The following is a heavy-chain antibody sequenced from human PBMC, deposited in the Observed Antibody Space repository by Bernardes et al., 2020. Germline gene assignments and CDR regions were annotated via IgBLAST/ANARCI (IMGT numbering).Heavy chain of an antibody. CDR3: ASGPAATFYYMDV. D-gene: IGHD6-13*01. CDR1: GGSVSSGNYY. J-gene: IGHJ6*03. V-gene: IGHV4-61*01. CDR2: IYYSGST. Sequence: SETLSLTCTVSGGSVSSGNYYWSWIRQPPGQGLEWIGYIYYSGSTKYNPSLKSRVTISVDTSKNQFSLKLSSVTAADTAVYYCASGPAATFYYMDVWCKVNTLTVSS.